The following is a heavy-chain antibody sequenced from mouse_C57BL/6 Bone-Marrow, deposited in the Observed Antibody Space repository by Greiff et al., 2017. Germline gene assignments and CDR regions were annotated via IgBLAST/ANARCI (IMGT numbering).Heavy chain of an antibody. CDR2: IYPGDGDT. CDR1: GYAFSSYW. V-gene: IGHV1-80*01. D-gene: IGHD1-1*01. Sequence: QVQLKESGAELVKPGASVKISCKASGYAFSSYWMNWVKQRPGKGLEWIGQIYPGDGDTNYNGKFKGKATLTADKSSSTAYMQLSSLTSEDSAVYFCARGVYYYGSSYRFAYWGQGTLVTVSA. J-gene: IGHJ3*01. CDR3: ARGVYYYGSSYRFAY.